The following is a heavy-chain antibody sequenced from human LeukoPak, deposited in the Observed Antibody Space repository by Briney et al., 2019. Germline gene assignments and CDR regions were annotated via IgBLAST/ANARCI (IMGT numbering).Heavy chain of an antibody. J-gene: IGHJ4*02. CDR2: IYYSGST. CDR1: GGSISSYY. V-gene: IGHV4-59*08. D-gene: IGHD1-20*01. Sequence: PSETLSLTCTVSGGSISSYYWSWIRQPPGKGLEWIGYIYYSGSTNYNSSFKSRVSSSVDTSKNQLFLTLTSVTAADTAMYYCVRGHRDNWHLDFAHWGQGTLVTVSS. CDR3: VRGHRDNWHLDFAH.